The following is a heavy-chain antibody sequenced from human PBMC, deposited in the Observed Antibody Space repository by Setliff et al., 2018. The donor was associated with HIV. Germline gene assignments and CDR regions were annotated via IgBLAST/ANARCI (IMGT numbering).Heavy chain of an antibody. D-gene: IGHD4-17*01. Sequence: GGSLRLSCAANGFSFSSYAMTWVRQAPGKGLECVAVISGSGGDTYYADSVKGRFVISREKSKSTLYLQMNSLGAEDTAVYYCAKGQIDGDYVAKYEGTGIDNWGQGTLVTVSS. CDR3: AKGQIDGDYVAKYEGTGIDN. V-gene: IGHV3-23*01. CDR1: GFSFSSYA. CDR2: ISGSGGDT. J-gene: IGHJ4*02.